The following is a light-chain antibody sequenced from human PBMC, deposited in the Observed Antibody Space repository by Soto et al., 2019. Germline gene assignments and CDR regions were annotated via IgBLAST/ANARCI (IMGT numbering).Light chain of an antibody. V-gene: IGKV1-5*03. CDR3: QQYNTYSWT. Sequence: DIQMTQSPSTLSASVGDRVTITCRASQSISSWLSWYQQKPGKAPKLLIYKASTLKSGVPSRFSGSGSGTEFALTISSLQPDDFATYYCQQYNTYSWTFGPGTKVDI. CDR2: KAS. J-gene: IGKJ1*01. CDR1: QSISSW.